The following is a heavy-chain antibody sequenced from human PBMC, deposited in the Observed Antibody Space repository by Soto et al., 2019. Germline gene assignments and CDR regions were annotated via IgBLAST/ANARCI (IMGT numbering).Heavy chain of an antibody. CDR1: GFTFSSYS. J-gene: IGHJ5*02. V-gene: IGHV3-21*01. CDR2: ISRSSSYI. D-gene: IGHD3-16*01. Sequence: EVQLVESGGGLVQPGGSLRLSCAASGFTFSSYSMNWVRQAPGKGLEWVSSISRSSSYIYYADSVKGRFTISRDNAKNSLYLQMNSLRAEDTAVYYCARDLHDYVSFRFDPWGQGTLVTVSS. CDR3: ARDLHDYVSFRFDP.